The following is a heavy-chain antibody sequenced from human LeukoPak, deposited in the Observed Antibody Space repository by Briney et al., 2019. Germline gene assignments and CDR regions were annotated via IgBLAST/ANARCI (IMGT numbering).Heavy chain of an antibody. V-gene: IGHV3-30-3*01. CDR1: GFTFSSYA. Sequence: GGSLRLSCAASGFTFSSYAMHWVRQAPGKGLEWVAVISYDGGNKYYADSVKGRFTISRDNSKNTLYLQMNSLRAEDTAVYYCAKEPLYLGYFDYWGQGNLVTVSS. CDR3: AKEPLYLGYFDY. D-gene: IGHD2-2*02. CDR2: ISYDGGNK. J-gene: IGHJ4*02.